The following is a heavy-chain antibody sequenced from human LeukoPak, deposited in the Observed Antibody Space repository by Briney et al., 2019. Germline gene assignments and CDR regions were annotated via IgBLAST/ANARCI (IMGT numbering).Heavy chain of an antibody. J-gene: IGHJ4*02. CDR2: ISSSSSYI. Sequence: EAGGSLRLSCAASGFTFSSYSMNWVRQAPGKGLEWVSSISSSSSYIYYADSVKSRFTISRDNAKNSLYLQMNSLRAEDTAVYYCARDHGWLGISYYFDYWGQGTLVTVSS. CDR3: ARDHGWLGISYYFDY. D-gene: IGHD6-19*01. CDR1: GFTFSSYS. V-gene: IGHV3-21*01.